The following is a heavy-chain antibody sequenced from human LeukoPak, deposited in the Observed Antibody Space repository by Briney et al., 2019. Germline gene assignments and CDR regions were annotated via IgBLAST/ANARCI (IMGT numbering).Heavy chain of an antibody. J-gene: IGHJ5*02. D-gene: IGHD4-23*01. CDR2: ISSSSSYI. Sequence: PGGSLRLSCAASGYTFSSYSMNWVRQAPGKGLEWVSSISSSSSYIYYADSVKGRFTISRDNAKNSLYLRMNSLRAEDTAVYYCTRTDYGGPVNWFDPWGQGTLVTVSS. CDR1: GYTFSSYS. V-gene: IGHV3-21*01. CDR3: TRTDYGGPVNWFDP.